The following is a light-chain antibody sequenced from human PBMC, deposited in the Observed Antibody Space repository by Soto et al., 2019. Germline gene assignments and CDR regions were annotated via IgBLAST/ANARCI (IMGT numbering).Light chain of an antibody. CDR3: QQSYSTPPWT. CDR1: QSISSY. J-gene: IGKJ1*01. V-gene: IGKV1-39*01. CDR2: AAS. Sequence: DIQMTQSPSSLSASVGDRVTITCRASQSISSYFNWYQQKPGKAPKLLIYAASSLQSGVPSRFSGSGSGTDFTLTISSLQPEEFATYYCQQSYSTPPWTFGQGTKVEIK.